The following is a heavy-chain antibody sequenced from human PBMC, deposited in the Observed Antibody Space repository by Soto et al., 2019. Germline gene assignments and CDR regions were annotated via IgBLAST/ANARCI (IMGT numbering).Heavy chain of an antibody. CDR3: ARESVLGQLDY. CDR1: GFTFSSYA. CDR2: ISSNGGST. J-gene: IGHJ4*02. D-gene: IGHD2-8*02. V-gene: IGHV3-64*02. Sequence: GGSLRLSCAASGFTFSSYALHWVRQAPGKGLEYVSAISSNGGSTYYPDSVKGRFTISRDNSKNTMYLQMGSLRAEDVAVYYCARESVLGQLDYWGQGTLVTVSS.